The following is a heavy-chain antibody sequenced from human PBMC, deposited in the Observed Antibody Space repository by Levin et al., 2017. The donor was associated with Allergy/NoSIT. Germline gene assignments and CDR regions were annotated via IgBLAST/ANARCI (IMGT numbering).Heavy chain of an antibody. CDR3: ARVKEGFLEWSLGSYYYYGMDV. D-gene: IGHD3-3*01. J-gene: IGHJ6*02. Sequence: GGSLRLSCAASGFTFSSYSMNWVRQAPGKGLEWVSSISSSSSYIYYADSVKGRFTISRDNAKNSLYLQMNSLRAEDTAVYYCARVKEGFLEWSLGSYYYYGMDVWGQGTTVTVSS. V-gene: IGHV3-21*01. CDR2: ISSSSSYI. CDR1: GFTFSSYS.